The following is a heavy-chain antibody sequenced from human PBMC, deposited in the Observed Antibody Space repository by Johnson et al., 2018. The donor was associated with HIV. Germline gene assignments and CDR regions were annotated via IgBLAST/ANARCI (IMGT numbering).Heavy chain of an antibody. Sequence: QVQLVESGGGVVQPGRSLRLSCAASGFTFSSYAMHWVRQAPGKGLEWVAVIYSGGNTYYADSVEGRFTISRDNSKNTLYLQMNILRAEDTAVYFCAKEAYYLEAFDIWGQGTMVTVSS. J-gene: IGHJ3*02. CDR2: IYSGGNT. D-gene: IGHD3-10*01. CDR1: GFTFSSYA. V-gene: IGHV3-NL1*01. CDR3: AKEAYYLEAFDI.